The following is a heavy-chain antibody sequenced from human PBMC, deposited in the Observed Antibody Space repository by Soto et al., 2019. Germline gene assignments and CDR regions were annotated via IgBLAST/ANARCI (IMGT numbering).Heavy chain of an antibody. CDR3: VRIRYQLPSSVLWLDP. CDR2: INHVGGT. Sequence: KPSETLSLTCAVYGGFLSESYWTWIRQPPGKGLEWIGEINHVGGTNYNPSLKSRVTMSVDTSQNQFSLRLIPVTAADTAMYFCVRIRYQLPSSVLWLDPWGQGTPVTVSS. J-gene: IGHJ5*02. D-gene: IGHD3-16*01. CDR1: GGFLSESY. V-gene: IGHV4-34*01.